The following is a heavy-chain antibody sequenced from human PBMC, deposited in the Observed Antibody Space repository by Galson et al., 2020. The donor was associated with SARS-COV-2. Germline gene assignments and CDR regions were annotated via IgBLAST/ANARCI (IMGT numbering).Heavy chain of an antibody. CDR3: ARTVPLTPPAAWYFDL. CDR2: IYYSGTT. J-gene: IGHJ2*01. D-gene: IGHD3-9*01. Sequence: SETLSLTCTVSGDSVSRGAYWWSWIRQHPGKGLEWIGYIYYSGTTHYNPSLKSRVTISVDTSKNQLSLKLSSVTAADTAVYYCARTVPLTPPAAWYFDLWGRGTLVTVSS. V-gene: IGHV4-31*03. CDR1: GDSVSRGAYW.